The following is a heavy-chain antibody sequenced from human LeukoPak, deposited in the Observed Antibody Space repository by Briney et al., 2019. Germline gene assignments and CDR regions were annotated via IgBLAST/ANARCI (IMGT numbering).Heavy chain of an antibody. J-gene: IGHJ4*02. CDR3: ARDKHSIPSSSWYGNFDY. D-gene: IGHD6-13*01. CDR2: IKQDGSEK. V-gene: IGHV3-7*01. Sequence: GGSLRLSCAASGFTFSSYWMSWVRQAPGKGLEWVANIKQDGSEKYYVDSVKGRFTISRDNAKNSLYLQMNSLRAEDTAVYYCARDKHSIPSSSWYGNFDYWGQGTLVTVSS. CDR1: GFTFSSYW.